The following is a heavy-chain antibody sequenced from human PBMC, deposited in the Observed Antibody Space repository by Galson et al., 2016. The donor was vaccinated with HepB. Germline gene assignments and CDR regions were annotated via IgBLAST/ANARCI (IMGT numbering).Heavy chain of an antibody. CDR3: ATGNGYNGGPLGY. V-gene: IGHV1-46*01. CDR2: VHPSGDTT. CDR1: GYTYTSYY. D-gene: IGHD5-24*01. Sequence: SVKVSCKASGYTYTSYYMHWVRQAPGRGLEWMGLVHPSGDTTIYARNFQGRVPMTRATSASSVYIAVSSLKSEDTAVYYCATGNGYNGGPLGYWGQGTLVTVSS. J-gene: IGHJ4*02.